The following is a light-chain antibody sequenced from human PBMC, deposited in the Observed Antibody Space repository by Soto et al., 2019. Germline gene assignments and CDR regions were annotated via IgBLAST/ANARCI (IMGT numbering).Light chain of an antibody. CDR1: QSVSRQ. J-gene: IGKJ2*01. V-gene: IGKV3-20*01. CDR2: GAS. Sequence: EIVLTQSPGTLSLSPGERATLSCRASQSVSRQLAWYQHKPGQAPRLLIYGASNRATAIPDRFSASGSGTDFTLTISSLEPEDFAVYYCQHYGTSPYAFGQGTKLEIK. CDR3: QHYGTSPYA.